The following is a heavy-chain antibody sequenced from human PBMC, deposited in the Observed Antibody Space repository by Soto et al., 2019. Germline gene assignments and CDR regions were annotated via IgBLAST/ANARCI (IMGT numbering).Heavy chain of an antibody. Sequence: GGSLRLSCAASGFTFSRYWMNWVRQAPGKGLEWVANIKQDGTEKNYVDSVKGRFTISRDNAKNSLYLQMDSLRAEDTAVYFCARGDTPMITGMDSFDIWGQGTLVTVSS. CDR3: ARGDTPMITGMDSFDI. CDR1: GFTFSRYW. CDR2: IKQDGTEK. V-gene: IGHV3-7*01. J-gene: IGHJ3*02. D-gene: IGHD5-18*01.